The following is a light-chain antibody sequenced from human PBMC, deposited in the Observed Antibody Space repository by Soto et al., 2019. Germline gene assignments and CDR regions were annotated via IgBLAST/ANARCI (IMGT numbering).Light chain of an antibody. Sequence: QSALTQPASVSGSPGQSITVSCSGSSSDIGSHNSVSWYQQHAGQAPKLLIYDVSDRPSGVSDRFSGSKSGNTASLTISGLQADDEADYYCSSYTSTNTWVFGGGTKVTVL. V-gene: IGLV2-14*01. CDR2: DVS. J-gene: IGLJ3*02. CDR1: SSDIGSHNS. CDR3: SSYTSTNTWV.